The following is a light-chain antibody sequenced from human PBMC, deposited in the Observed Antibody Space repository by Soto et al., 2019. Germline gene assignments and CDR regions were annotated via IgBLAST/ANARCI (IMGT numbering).Light chain of an antibody. CDR1: SSNIGSNT. Sequence: QSVLSQPPSASGTPGQRVTISCSGSSSNIGSNTVSWYQQFPGTAPKLLIYFNIQRPSGVPDRFSGSKSGTSASLAISGLKSEDEADYYCAARDDSLNGYVFGTGTKLTVL. V-gene: IGLV1-44*01. J-gene: IGLJ1*01. CDR2: FNI. CDR3: AARDDSLNGYV.